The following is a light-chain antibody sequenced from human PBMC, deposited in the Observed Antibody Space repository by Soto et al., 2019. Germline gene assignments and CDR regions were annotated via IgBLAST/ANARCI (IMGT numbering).Light chain of an antibody. V-gene: IGLV1-44*01. CDR3: AAWDDSLKWV. CDR2: GNN. J-gene: IGLJ1*01. Sequence: QSVLTQPPSASGTPGQRVTISCSGSSSNIGSNPVNWFQQFPGTAPKLLIYGNNQRPSGVPDRFSGSKSGTSASLAISGLQSEDEADYYCAAWDDSLKWVFGTGTKVTVL. CDR1: SSNIGSNP.